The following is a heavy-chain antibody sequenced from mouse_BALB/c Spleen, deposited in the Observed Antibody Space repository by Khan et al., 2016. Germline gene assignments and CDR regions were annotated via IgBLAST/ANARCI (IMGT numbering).Heavy chain of an antibody. CDR1: GFTFSSYA. J-gene: IGHJ2*01. D-gene: IGHD1-3*01. Sequence: EVELVESGGGLVKPGGSLKLSCAASGFTFSSYAMSWVRQTPEKRLEWVASISSGGSSFYPDLLMDRFTISRDNARNILSLQMSIMRTEDTAMYYCSTKVYYFDYWGQGTTLTVSS. CDR2: ISSGGSS. CDR3: STKVYYFDY. V-gene: IGHV5-6-5*01.